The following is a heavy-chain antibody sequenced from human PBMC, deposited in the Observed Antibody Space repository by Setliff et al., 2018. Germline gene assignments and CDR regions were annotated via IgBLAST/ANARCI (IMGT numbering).Heavy chain of an antibody. Sequence: ASVKVSCKAFGYTFAKYGTSWVRQAPGQGLEWMGWISGYNGDTNYAPEFQGRVTMTTDTSTSTGYMELRRLRSDDTAVYYCARDRPTVVIAAAKASFDHWGQGTLVTVSS. J-gene: IGHJ5*02. D-gene: IGHD2-2*01. CDR2: ISGYNGDT. CDR1: GYTFAKYG. CDR3: ARDRPTVVIAAAKASFDH. V-gene: IGHV1-18*01.